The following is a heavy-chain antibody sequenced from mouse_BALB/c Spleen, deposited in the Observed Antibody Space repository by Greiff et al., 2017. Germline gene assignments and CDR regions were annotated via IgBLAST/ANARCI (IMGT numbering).Heavy chain of an antibody. J-gene: IGHJ4*01. CDR1: GFTFSDYG. CDR3: ARITTVVDAMDY. CDR2: ISNLAYSI. Sequence: EVKLMESGGGLVQPGGSRKLSCAASGFTFSDYGMAWVRQAPGKGPEWVAFISNLAYSIYYADTVTGRFTISRENAKNTLYLEMSSLRSEDTAMYYCARITTVVDAMDYWGQGTSVTVSS. D-gene: IGHD1-1*01. V-gene: IGHV5-15*02.